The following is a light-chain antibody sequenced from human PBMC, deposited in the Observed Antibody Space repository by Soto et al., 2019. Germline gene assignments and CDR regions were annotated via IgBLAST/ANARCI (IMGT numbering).Light chain of an antibody. CDR1: SSNIGSNF. CDR3: CSYAGSYTLV. Sequence: QSVLTQPPSASGTPGQRVTISCSGSSSNIGSNFVYWYQQLPGTAPKLLIYKNNQRPSGVPDRFSGSKSGTSASLAISGLRSEDEADYYCCSYAGSYTLVFGGGTKVTVL. CDR2: KNN. V-gene: IGLV1-47*01. J-gene: IGLJ2*01.